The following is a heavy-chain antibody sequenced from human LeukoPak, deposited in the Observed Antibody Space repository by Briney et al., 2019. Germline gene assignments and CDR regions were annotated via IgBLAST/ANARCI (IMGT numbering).Heavy chain of an antibody. V-gene: IGHV3-30*02. CDR2: IRYDGSNK. D-gene: IGHD2-15*01. Sequence: GGSLRLSCAASGFTFSSYGMHWVRQAPGKGLGWVAFIRYDGSNKYYADSVKGRFTISRDNSKNTLYLQMNSLRAEDTAVYYCAKSPGGDCSGGSCYSPRYYYYYYYMDVWGKGTTVTISS. J-gene: IGHJ6*03. CDR3: AKSPGGDCSGGSCYSPRYYYYYYYMDV. CDR1: GFTFSSYG.